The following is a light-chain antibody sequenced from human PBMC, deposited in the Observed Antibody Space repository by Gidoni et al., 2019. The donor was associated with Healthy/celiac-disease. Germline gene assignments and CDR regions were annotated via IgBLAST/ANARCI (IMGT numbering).Light chain of an antibody. CDR1: QSVSSSY. CDR2: GAS. Sequence: EIVLTQSPGTLSLSPGERATLSCRASQSVSSSYLAWYQQKPGQAPRLLIYGASSRATGIPDRFSGSGSGTDFTLTISRLEPEDVAVYYCQQYGSSPPRLTFGGGTKVEIK. V-gene: IGKV3-20*01. CDR3: QQYGSSPPRLT. J-gene: IGKJ4*01.